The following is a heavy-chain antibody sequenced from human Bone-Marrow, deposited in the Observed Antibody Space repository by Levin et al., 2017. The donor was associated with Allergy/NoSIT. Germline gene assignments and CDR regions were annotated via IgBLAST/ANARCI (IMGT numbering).Heavy chain of an antibody. CDR2: ISYDGSNK. J-gene: IGHJ4*02. V-gene: IGHV3-30-3*01. CDR3: ARDPNYYDLKTVFDY. D-gene: IGHD3-22*01. Sequence: PGGSLRLSCAASGFTFSSYAMHWVRQAPGKGLEWVAVISYDGSNKYYADSVKGRFTISRDNSKNTLYLQMNSLRAEDTAVYYCARDPNYYDLKTVFDYWGQGTLVTVSS. CDR1: GFTFSSYA.